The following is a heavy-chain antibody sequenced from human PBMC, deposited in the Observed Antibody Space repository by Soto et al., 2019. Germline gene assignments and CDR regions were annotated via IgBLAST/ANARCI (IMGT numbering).Heavy chain of an antibody. V-gene: IGHV4-59*01. J-gene: IGHJ6*02. CDR2: IYDTGISGYTPST. CDR1: GGSITSSY. CDR3: ARGEDAFFYYGLDV. Sequence: SETLSLTCTVSGGSITSSYWSWIRRPPGKGLEWIAYIYDTGISGYTPSTSYNPSLKSRVTMSVDTSKSQFSLKLTSGTAADTAVYYCARGEDAFFYYGLDVWGQGITVTVS.